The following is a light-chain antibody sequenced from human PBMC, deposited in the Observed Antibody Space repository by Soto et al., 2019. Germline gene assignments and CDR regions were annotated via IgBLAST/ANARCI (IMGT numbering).Light chain of an antibody. CDR1: QSVSNTY. CDR3: QQYGSSPFT. J-gene: IGKJ3*01. CDR2: GAS. Sequence: EIVLTQSPGTLSLSPGERTTLSCRASQSVSNTYLAWYQQKPGQAPRLVIYGASTRATGIPDRFSGSGSGTDFTLTISRLEPEDIAVYYCQQYGSSPFTFGPGTKVDIK. V-gene: IGKV3-20*01.